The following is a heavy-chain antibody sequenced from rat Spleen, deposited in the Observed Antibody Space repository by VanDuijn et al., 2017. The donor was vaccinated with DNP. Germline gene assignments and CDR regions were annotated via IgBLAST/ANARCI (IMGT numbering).Heavy chain of an antibody. CDR3: TTESRGGYWFAY. J-gene: IGHJ3*01. D-gene: IGHD1-4*01. Sequence: EVQLVESGGGLVEPGGSLKLSCAASGFTFSNYDMAWVRQAPTKGLEWVASISPSGGSTYHRDSVKGRFTISRDNAKSSLYLQMDSLRSEDTATYYCTTESRGGYWFAYWGQGTLVTVSS. V-gene: IGHV5-27*01. CDR2: ISPSGGST. CDR1: GFTFSNYD.